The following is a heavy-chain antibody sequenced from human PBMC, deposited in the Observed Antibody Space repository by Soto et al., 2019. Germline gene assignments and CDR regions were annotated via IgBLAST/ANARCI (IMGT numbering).Heavy chain of an antibody. V-gene: IGHV3-23*01. CDR1: GFTFSSYA. D-gene: IGHD4-17*01. Sequence: GGSLRLSCAASGFTFSSYAMTWVRQAPGKGLEWVSTIYGIGGTTYYADSVKGRFTISRDNSKNTLYLQMTSLRADDTAVYYCAKDAHSMTTVTSGGFLFDYWGQGTLVTV. J-gene: IGHJ4*02. CDR3: AKDAHSMTTVTSGGFLFDY. CDR2: IYGIGGTT.